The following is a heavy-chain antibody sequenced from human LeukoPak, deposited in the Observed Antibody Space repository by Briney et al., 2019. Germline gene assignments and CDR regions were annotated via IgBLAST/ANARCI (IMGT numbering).Heavy chain of an antibody. CDR1: GYTFTAYY. D-gene: IGHD2-8*01. J-gene: IGHJ4*02. Sequence: ASVTVSCRASGYTFTAYYMHWVRQAPGQGLEWMGWINPNSGGTNYAQKFQGRVTTTRDTSISTAYMELSRLRSDDTAVYYCARTRQYCTNGVCYNGEFDYWGQGTLVTVSS. CDR2: INPNSGGT. V-gene: IGHV1-2*02. CDR3: ARTRQYCTNGVCYNGEFDY.